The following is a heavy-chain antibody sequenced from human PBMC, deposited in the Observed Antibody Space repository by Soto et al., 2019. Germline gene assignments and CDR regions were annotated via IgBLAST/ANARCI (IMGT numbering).Heavy chain of an antibody. J-gene: IGHJ4*02. D-gene: IGHD3-22*01. CDR2: LYDGRSA. CDR3: ALRSMAVVPEY. V-gene: IGHV4-59*01. CDR1: GDSISSYY. Sequence: QVQLQESGPGLVKPSETLSLTCAVSGDSISSYYCMWIRQPPGKGLESIGYLYDGRSANYNPSLKSRVTLSVDTSTNQCSPTLSSMTAADTAVYYCALRSMAVVPEYWGQGTLVTVSS.